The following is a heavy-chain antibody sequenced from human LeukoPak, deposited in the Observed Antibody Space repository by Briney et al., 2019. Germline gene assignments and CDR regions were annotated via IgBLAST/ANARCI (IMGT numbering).Heavy chain of an antibody. CDR2: IYYSGST. V-gene: IGHV4-59*12. Sequence: SETLSLTCTVSGGSISSYYWSWIRQPPGKGLEWIGYIYYSGSTNYNPSLKSRVTISVDTSKNQFSLKLSSVTAADTAVYYCARDRILLWFGESYNWFDPWGQGTLVTVSS. CDR3: ARDRILLWFGESYNWFDP. D-gene: IGHD3-10*01. J-gene: IGHJ5*02. CDR1: GGSISSYY.